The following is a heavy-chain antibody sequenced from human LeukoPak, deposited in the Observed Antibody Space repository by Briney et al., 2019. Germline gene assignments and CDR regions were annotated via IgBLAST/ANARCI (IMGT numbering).Heavy chain of an antibody. D-gene: IGHD5-18*01. Sequence: GGSLRLSCAASGFTFSSYAMHWVRQAPGKGLEWVAVISYDGSNKYYADSVKGRFTISRDNSKNTLYLQMNSLRAEDTAVYYCASKNGYSHGFYNWGQGTLVTVSS. J-gene: IGHJ4*02. CDR2: ISYDGSNK. V-gene: IGHV3-30*14. CDR3: ASKNGYSHGFYN. CDR1: GFTFSSYA.